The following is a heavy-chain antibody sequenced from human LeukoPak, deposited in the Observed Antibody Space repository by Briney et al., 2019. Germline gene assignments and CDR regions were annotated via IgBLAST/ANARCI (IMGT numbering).Heavy chain of an antibody. D-gene: IGHD2-2*01. CDR3: AKSYPSGIVVVPAAIAPPLYYFDY. CDR2: IDGDGGNT. J-gene: IGHJ4*02. CDR1: GFIFSSFA. V-gene: IGHV3-23*01. Sequence: GGSLRLSCAVSGFIFSSFAMSWVRQAPGKGLEWVSGIDGDGGNTWNADSVKGRFTISRDNSKNTLYLQMNSLRAEDTAVYYCAKSYPSGIVVVPAAIAPPLYYFDYWGQGTLVTVSS.